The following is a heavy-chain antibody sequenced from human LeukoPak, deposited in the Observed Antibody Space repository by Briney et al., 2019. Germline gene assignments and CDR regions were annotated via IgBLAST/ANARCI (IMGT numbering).Heavy chain of an antibody. J-gene: IGHJ5*02. V-gene: IGHV1-46*01. CDR2: INPSGGST. CDR3: ARVYCSSTSCYTWFDP. D-gene: IGHD2-2*02. Sequence: GASVKVSCKASGYTFTSYYMHWVRQAPGQGLEWMGIINPSGGSTSYARKFQGRVTMTRDTSTSTVYMELSSLRSEDTAVYYCARVYCSSTSCYTWFDPWGQGTLVTVSS. CDR1: GYTFTSYY.